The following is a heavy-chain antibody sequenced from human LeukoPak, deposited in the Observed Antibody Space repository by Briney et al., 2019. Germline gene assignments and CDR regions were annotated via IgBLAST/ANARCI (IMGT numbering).Heavy chain of an antibody. Sequence: SETLSLTCAVYGGSFSGYYWSWIRQPPGKGLEWIGEINHSGSTNYNPSLKSRVTISVDTSKNQFSLKLSSVTAADTAVYYCARRRAYSSSWNNWFDPWGQGTLVTVSS. CDR2: INHSGST. CDR3: ARRRAYSSSWNNWFDP. J-gene: IGHJ5*02. CDR1: GGSFSGYY. D-gene: IGHD6-13*01. V-gene: IGHV4-34*01.